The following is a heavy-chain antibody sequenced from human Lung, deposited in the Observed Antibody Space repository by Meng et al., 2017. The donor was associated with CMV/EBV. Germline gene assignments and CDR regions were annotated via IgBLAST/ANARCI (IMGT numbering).Heavy chain of an antibody. D-gene: IGHD2-15*01. V-gene: IGHV3-49*04. CDR2: IRSKAYGGTT. CDR3: TRAGSGSCYFCYFYGMGV. CDR1: GFTFGDYA. Sequence: GESLKISCTASGFTFGDYAMSWVRQAPGKGLEWVGFIRSKAYGGTTEYAASVKGRFTISRDDSKSIAYLQMNSLKTEDTAVYYCTRAGSGSCYFCYFYGMGVWGQGTTVTVSS. J-gene: IGHJ6*02.